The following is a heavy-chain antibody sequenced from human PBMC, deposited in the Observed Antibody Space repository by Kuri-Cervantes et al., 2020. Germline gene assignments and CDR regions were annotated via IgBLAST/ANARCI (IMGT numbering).Heavy chain of an antibody. CDR3: AKDWSSPTPTDV. J-gene: IGHJ6*02. Sequence: SETLSLTCAVYGGSFSGYYWSWIRQPPGKGLEWIGEINHSGSTNYNPSLKSRVTISVDTSKNQFSLKLSSVTAADTAVYYCAKDWSSPTPTDVWGQGTTVT. CDR1: GGSFSGYY. D-gene: IGHD2-2*01. CDR2: INHSGST. V-gene: IGHV4-34*01.